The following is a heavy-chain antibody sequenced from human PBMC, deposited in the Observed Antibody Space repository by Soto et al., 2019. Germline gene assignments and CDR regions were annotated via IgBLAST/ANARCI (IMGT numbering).Heavy chain of an antibody. V-gene: IGHV4-31*03. CDR1: GASISSGGYY. D-gene: IGHD6-6*01. CDR2: MYYSGST. Sequence: SETLSLTCIVSGASISSGGYYWSWIRQHPGKGLEWIGYMYYSGSTYYNASLKSRVTMSVDASKKQFSLELRSVTAADTAVYYCARALATRPTGDLYYFDYWGQGILVTVSS. CDR3: ARALATRPTGDLYYFDY. J-gene: IGHJ4*02.